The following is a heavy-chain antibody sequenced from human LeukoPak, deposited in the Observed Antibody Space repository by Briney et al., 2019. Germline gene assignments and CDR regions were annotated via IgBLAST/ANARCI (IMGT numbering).Heavy chain of an antibody. CDR3: AKRGVVIRVILVGFHKEAYYFDS. D-gene: IGHD3-22*01. V-gene: IGHV3-23*01. J-gene: IGHJ4*02. Sequence: GGSLRLSCAASGFTFSAYGMSWFRQAPGKGLEWVSAISGSGGSTNYADSVKGRFTISRDNPKNTLYLQMNSLRAEDTAVYFCAKRGVVIRVILVGFHKEAYYFDSWGQGALVTVSS. CDR2: ISGSGGST. CDR1: GFTFSAYG.